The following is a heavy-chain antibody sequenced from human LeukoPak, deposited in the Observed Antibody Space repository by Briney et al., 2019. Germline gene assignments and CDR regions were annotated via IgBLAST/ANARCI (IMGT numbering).Heavy chain of an antibody. V-gene: IGHV3-7*01. J-gene: IGHJ5*02. CDR2: IKQDGSEK. CDR3: ARYCSGGSCYGRWFDP. Sequence: GGSLRLSCAASGFTFSSYWMSWVRQAPGKGLEWAANIKQDGSEKYYVDSVKGRFTTSRDNAKNSLYLQMNSLRAEDTAVYYCARYCSGGSCYGRWFDPWGQGTLVTVSS. D-gene: IGHD2-15*01. CDR1: GFTFSSYW.